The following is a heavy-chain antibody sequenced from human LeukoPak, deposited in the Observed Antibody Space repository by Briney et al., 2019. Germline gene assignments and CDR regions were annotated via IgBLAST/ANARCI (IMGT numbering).Heavy chain of an antibody. Sequence: GGSLRLSCAASGFTFSSYAMAWVRLAPGKGLEWVSFISHSGDNTYYADSVKGRFTISRDSSKNMVFLQMNSLRADDTAVYYCARYPYGDYAAGMDVWGQGTTVTVSS. V-gene: IGHV3-23*01. D-gene: IGHD4-17*01. CDR3: ARYPYGDYAAGMDV. CDR2: ISHSGDNT. J-gene: IGHJ6*02. CDR1: GFTFSSYA.